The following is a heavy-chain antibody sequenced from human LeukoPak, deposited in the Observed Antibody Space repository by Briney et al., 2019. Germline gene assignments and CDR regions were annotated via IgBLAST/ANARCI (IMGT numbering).Heavy chain of an antibody. CDR2: IYTSGST. V-gene: IGHV4-4*09. J-gene: IGHJ6*03. CDR3: ARQATIAARSRGDYYYYYYMDV. Sequence: SETLSLACTVSGGSISSYYWSWIRQPPGKGLEWIGYIYTSGSTNDNPSLKSRVTISVDTSKNQFSLKLSSVTAADTAVYYCARQATIAARSRGDYYYYYYMDVWGKGTTVTVSS. D-gene: IGHD6-6*01. CDR1: GGSISSYY.